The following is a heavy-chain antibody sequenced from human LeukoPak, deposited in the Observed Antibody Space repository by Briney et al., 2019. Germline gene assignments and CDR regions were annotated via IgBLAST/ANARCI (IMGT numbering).Heavy chain of an antibody. Sequence: GGSLRLSCAVSGLTLSNVWMNWVRQAPGKGLEWVGRIRSQTAGGTTDFAAPVKGRFTISRDDSKNTLYLQMNSLKTEDTAVYYCTTSGRGWGQGTLVTVSS. J-gene: IGHJ4*02. CDR3: TTSGRG. CDR2: IRSQTAGGTT. CDR1: GLTLSNVW. V-gene: IGHV3-15*07. D-gene: IGHD3-10*01.